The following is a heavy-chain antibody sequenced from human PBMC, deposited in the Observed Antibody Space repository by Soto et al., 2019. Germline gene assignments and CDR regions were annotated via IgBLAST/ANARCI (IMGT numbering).Heavy chain of an antibody. D-gene: IGHD3-22*01. J-gene: IGHJ4*02. CDR1: VGTFSSYA. Sequence: SGKVSCKASVGTFSSYAISWVRQAPGQGLEWMGGIIPIFGTANYAQKFQGRVTITADESTSTAYMELSSLRSEDTAVYYCARGADYYDSSGYYNLDYWGQGTLVTVSS. CDR3: ARGADYYDSSGYYNLDY. CDR2: IIPIFGTA. V-gene: IGHV1-69*13.